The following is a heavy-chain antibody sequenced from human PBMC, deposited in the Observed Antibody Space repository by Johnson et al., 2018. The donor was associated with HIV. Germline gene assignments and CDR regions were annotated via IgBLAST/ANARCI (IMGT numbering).Heavy chain of an antibody. V-gene: IGHV3-11*04. J-gene: IGHJ3*02. CDR1: GFTFHDSY. CDR2: ISGSGGTM. D-gene: IGHD1-1*01. CDR3: ATVWRNEGRHSFDT. Sequence: QMLLVESGGGLVKPGGSLRLSCAASGFTFHDSYMSWIRQAPGKGLEWISYISGSGGTMYSADSVKGRFTISRNNANNSLHLQMNNLRAEDTAVYFCATVWRNEGRHSFDTGGQGTMVTVSS.